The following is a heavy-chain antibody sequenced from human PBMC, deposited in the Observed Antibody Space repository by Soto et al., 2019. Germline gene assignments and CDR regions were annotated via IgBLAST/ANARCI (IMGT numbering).Heavy chain of an antibody. CDR1: GDSFTSYW. D-gene: IGHD3-22*01. CDR3: ARRDSYYYYMDV. J-gene: IGHJ6*03. CDR2: IYPVDFDT. Sequence: GESLKISCQGSGDSFTSYWIGWGRPMPRKSLERKGSIYPVDFDTRYSPSFQGQVSISADKSISTAYLQWSSLKASDTAMYYCARRDSYYYYMDVWGKGTTVTVSS. V-gene: IGHV5-51*01.